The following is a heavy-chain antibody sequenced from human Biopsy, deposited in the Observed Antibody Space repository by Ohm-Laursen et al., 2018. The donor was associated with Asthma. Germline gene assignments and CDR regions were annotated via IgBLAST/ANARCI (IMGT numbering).Heavy chain of an antibody. CDR1: PGSFSGFY. CDR3: ARGPVLDV. V-gene: IGHV4-34*01. CDR2: TNERGVT. Sequence: SDTLSLTCDVYPGSFSGFYWTWIRQSPGKGLEWIGETNERGVTNNNPSLKSRVIISIDTYWNRVSLKLTSVTAADTAVYFCARGPVLDVWGQGTAVPVSS. D-gene: IGHD2-2*01. J-gene: IGHJ6*02.